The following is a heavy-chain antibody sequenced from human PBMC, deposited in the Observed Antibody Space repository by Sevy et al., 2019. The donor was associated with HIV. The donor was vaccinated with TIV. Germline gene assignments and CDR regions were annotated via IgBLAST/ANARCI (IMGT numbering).Heavy chain of an antibody. D-gene: IGHD3-22*01. CDR3: ARTTHYYYYDSSGYYPFDY. Sequence: GESLKISCKGSGYSFTSYWIGWVRQMPGKGLEWMGIIYPGDSDTTYSPSFQGQVTISADKSISTAYLQWSSLKASDTAMYYCARTTHYYYYDSSGYYPFDYWGQGTLVTVSS. V-gene: IGHV5-51*01. J-gene: IGHJ4*02. CDR2: IYPGDSDT. CDR1: GYSFTSYW.